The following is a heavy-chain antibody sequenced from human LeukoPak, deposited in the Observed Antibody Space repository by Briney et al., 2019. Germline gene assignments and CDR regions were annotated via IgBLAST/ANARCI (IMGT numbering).Heavy chain of an antibody. Sequence: SETLSLTCAVYGGSFSGYYWSWIRQPPGKGLEWIGEINHSGSTNYNPSLKSRVTISVDTSKNQFSLKLSSVTAADTAVYYCARRAPIVGAATLFDYWGQGALVTVSS. D-gene: IGHD1-26*01. CDR1: GGSFSGYY. J-gene: IGHJ4*02. CDR3: ARRAPIVGAATLFDY. V-gene: IGHV4-34*01. CDR2: INHSGST.